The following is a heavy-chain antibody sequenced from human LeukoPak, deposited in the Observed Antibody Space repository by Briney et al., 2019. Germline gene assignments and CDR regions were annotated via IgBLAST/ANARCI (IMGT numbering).Heavy chain of an antibody. J-gene: IGHJ5*01. CDR3: ARLTLTGVGGRGWFDS. Sequence: PSETLSLTCFVSGDSITNSGWSWGWVRQPPGEGLEWIVTRRYDENVPDRAIPSYHPSLTSHLTISADPSKNPLSLTVNSVTAADTASYYCARLTLTGVGGRGWFDSWGQGALVIVSS. V-gene: IGHV4-39*02. CDR2: VPDRAIP. CDR1: GDSITNSGWS. D-gene: IGHD3-3*01.